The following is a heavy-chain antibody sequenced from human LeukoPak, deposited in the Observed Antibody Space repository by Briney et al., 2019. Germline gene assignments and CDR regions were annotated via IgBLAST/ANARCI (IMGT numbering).Heavy chain of an antibody. Sequence: SETLSLTCTVSGGSISSGGYYWSWIRQPPGKGLEWIGYIYHSGSTYYNPSLKSRVTISVDRSKNQFSLKLSSVTAADTAVYYCARGGGGNTFDYWGQGTLVTVSS. J-gene: IGHJ4*02. CDR3: ARGGGGNTFDY. CDR2: IYHSGST. D-gene: IGHD3-16*01. CDR1: GGSISSGGYY. V-gene: IGHV4-30-2*01.